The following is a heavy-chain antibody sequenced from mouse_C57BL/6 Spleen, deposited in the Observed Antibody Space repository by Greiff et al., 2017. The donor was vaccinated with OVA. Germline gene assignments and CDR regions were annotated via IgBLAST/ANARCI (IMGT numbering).Heavy chain of an antibody. CDR2: ISSGSSTI. V-gene: IGHV5-17*01. Sequence: EVQLQESGGGLVKPGGSLKLSCAASGFTFSDYGMHWVRQAPEKGLEWVAYISSGSSTIYYADTVTGRFTISRDNAKNTLFLQMTSLRSEDTAMYYCARRAYYGSLDYWGQGTTLTVSS. CDR1: GFTFSDYG. J-gene: IGHJ2*01. CDR3: ARRAYYGSLDY. D-gene: IGHD1-1*01.